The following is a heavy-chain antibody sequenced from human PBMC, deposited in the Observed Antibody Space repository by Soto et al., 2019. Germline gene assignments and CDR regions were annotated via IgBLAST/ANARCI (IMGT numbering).Heavy chain of an antibody. CDR1: GGSISSSSYY. Sequence: SETLSLTCTVSGGSISSSSYYWGWIRQPPGKGLEWIGSIYYSGSTYYNPSLKSRVTISVDTSKNQFYLKLSSVTAADTAVYYCARNRWGTMVRSGPYYYYGMDVWGQGTTVT. D-gene: IGHD3-10*01. V-gene: IGHV4-39*01. CDR3: ARNRWGTMVRSGPYYYYGMDV. J-gene: IGHJ6*02. CDR2: IYYSGST.